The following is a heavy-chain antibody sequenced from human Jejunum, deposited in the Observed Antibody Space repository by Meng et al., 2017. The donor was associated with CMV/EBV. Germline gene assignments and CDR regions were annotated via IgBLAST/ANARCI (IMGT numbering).Heavy chain of an antibody. D-gene: IGHD2-15*01. Sequence: SCADSGYGFTFSSYSMNWVRQAPGKGLEWVSSITSDSTYIYYADSVKGRFTISRDNAKNSLYLQMNSLRAEDTAVYYCAKLSDSWGQGTLVTVSS. CDR1: GYGFTFSSYS. CDR2: ITSDSTYI. CDR3: AKLSDS. V-gene: IGHV3-21*01. J-gene: IGHJ4*02.